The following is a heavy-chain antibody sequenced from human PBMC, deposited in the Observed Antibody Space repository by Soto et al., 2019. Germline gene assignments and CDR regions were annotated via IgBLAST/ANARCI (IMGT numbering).Heavy chain of an antibody. CDR3: AREGHSSGWYRPYYYYGMDV. CDR2: IWYDGSNK. CDR1: GFTFSSYG. D-gene: IGHD6-19*01. Sequence: HPGGSLRLSCAASGFTFSSYGMHWVRQAPGKGLEWVAVIWYDGSNKYYADSVKGRFTISRDNSKNTLYLQMNSLRAEDTAVYYCAREGHSSGWYRPYYYYGMDVWGQGTTVTVSS. V-gene: IGHV3-33*01. J-gene: IGHJ6*02.